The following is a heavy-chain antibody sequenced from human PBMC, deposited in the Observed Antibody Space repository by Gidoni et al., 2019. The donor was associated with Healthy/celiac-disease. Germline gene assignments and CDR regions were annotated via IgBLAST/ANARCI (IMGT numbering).Heavy chain of an antibody. J-gene: IGHJ3*02. CDR2: INAGNGNT. Sequence: QVQLVQSGAEVKKPGASVKVSCQASGYTFTSYAMPWVRQAPGQRLEWMGWINAGNGNTKYSQKFQGRVTITRDTSASTAYMELSSLRSEDTAVYYCARDQEYYYGSRSYRGYAFDIWGQGTMVTVSS. V-gene: IGHV1-3*01. CDR3: ARDQEYYYGSRSYRGYAFDI. CDR1: GYTFTSYA. D-gene: IGHD3-10*01.